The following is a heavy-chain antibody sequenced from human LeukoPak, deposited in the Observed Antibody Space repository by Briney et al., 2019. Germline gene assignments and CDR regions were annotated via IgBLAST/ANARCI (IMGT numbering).Heavy chain of an antibody. J-gene: IGHJ4*02. D-gene: IGHD2-2*01. CDR3: STAHKYCSSPSCNDY. CDR1: GYAFTVYY. Sequence: ASVQVSCRASGYAFTVYYMHWVRQAPGQGLEWMGYINPHSGDTIYAPNFQGRVTMTRDTSISTVYMELSNLRSDDTAVYYCSTAHKYCSSPSCNDYWGQGTLVTVSS. V-gene: IGHV1-2*02. CDR2: INPHSGDT.